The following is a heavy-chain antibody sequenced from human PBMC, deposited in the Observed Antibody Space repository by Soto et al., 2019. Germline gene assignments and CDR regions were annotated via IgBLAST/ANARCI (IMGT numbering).Heavy chain of an antibody. D-gene: IGHD1-26*01. CDR2: ISYTGDT. CDR3: ERIVVGATVDL. Sequence: ETLSLTCSVSGDSVSSDRYFWTWIRQPPGKGLEWIAYISYTGDTNYNPSLKSRVTISVDTSRNQFSLTLTSVTAADTAVYFCERIVVGATVDLWGQGSLVTVSS. CDR1: GDSVSSDRYF. V-gene: IGHV4-61*01. J-gene: IGHJ5*02.